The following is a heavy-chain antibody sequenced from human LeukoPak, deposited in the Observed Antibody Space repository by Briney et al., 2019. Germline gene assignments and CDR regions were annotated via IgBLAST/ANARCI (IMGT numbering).Heavy chain of an antibody. J-gene: IGHJ6*02. CDR1: GFTFSSYG. V-gene: IGHV3-30*18. CDR2: ISYDGSNK. CDR3: AKDMRYCSGGGCYGMDV. Sequence: GRSLRLSCAASGFTFSSYGMHWVHQAPGKGLEWVAVISYDGSNKNYADSVKGRFTISRDNSKNTLYLQMNSLRAEDTALYYCAKDMRYCSGGGCYGMDVWGQGTAVTVSS. D-gene: IGHD2-15*01.